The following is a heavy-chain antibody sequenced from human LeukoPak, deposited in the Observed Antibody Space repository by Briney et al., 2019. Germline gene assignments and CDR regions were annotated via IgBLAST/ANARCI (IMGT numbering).Heavy chain of an antibody. CDR1: GASTRHN. CDR3: ASLDGGYSEAVGH. D-gene: IGHD4-23*01. J-gene: IGHJ4*02. V-gene: IGHV4-59*11. CDR2: IYYSGYT. Sequence: PSETLSLTCTISGASTRHNWSWIRQPPGKGLEWIGDIYYSGYTKYSPTLNSRVTLSVDESKNQFSLKMASVTAADTAVYYCASLDGGYSEAVGHWGQGTLVTVSS.